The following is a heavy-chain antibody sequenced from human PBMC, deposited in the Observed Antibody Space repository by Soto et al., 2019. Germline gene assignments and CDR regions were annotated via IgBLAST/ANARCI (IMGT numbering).Heavy chain of an antibody. CDR1: GYTFTSYG. V-gene: IGHV1-18*01. J-gene: IGHJ6*02. CDR2: ISAYNGNT. CDR3: ARDEQSSGWYKSDYYSYGMDV. Sequence: ASVKVSCKASGYTFTSYGISWVRQAPGQGLEWMGWISAYNGNTNYAQKLQGRVTMTTDTSTSTAYMELRSLRSDDTAVYYCARDEQSSGWYKSDYYSYGMDVWGQGTTVTVSS. D-gene: IGHD6-19*01.